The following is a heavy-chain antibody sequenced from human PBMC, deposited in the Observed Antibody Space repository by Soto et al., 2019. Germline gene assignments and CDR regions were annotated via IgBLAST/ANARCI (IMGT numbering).Heavy chain of an antibody. CDR3: ASYGYPYYYGMDV. CDR1: GGSFSGYY. J-gene: IGHJ6*02. Sequence: SETLSLTCAVYGGSFSGYYWSWIRQPPGKGLEWIGEINHSGSTNYNPSLKSRVTISVDTSKNQFSLKLSSVTAADTAVYYCASYGYPYYYGMDVWGQGTTVTVSS. V-gene: IGHV4-34*01. CDR2: INHSGST. D-gene: IGHD5-18*01.